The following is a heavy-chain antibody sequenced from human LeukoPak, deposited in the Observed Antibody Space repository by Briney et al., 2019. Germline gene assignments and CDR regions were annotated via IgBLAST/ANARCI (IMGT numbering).Heavy chain of an antibody. CDR1: GGTFSSYA. V-gene: IGHV1-2*02. Sequence: ASVKVSCKASGGTFSSYAISWVRQAPGQGLEWMGWINPNSGGTNYAQKFQGRVTMTRDTSISTAYMELSRLRSDDTAVYYCARVPDWNDVPFDYWGQGTLVTVSS. D-gene: IGHD1-1*01. CDR2: INPNSGGT. J-gene: IGHJ4*02. CDR3: ARVPDWNDVPFDY.